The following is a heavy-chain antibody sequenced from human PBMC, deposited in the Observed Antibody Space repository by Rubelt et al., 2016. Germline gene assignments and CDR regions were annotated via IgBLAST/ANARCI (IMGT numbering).Heavy chain of an antibody. J-gene: IGHJ6*02. CDR1: GGSFSGYY. CDR3: AGGMVRGVIGHYYYGMDV. D-gene: IGHD3-10*01. V-gene: IGHV4-34*01. Sequence: QVQLQQWGAGLLKPSETLSLTCAVYGGSFSGYYWSWIRQPPGKGLEWIGEINHSGSTNYNPSLKSRVTSSVDTSKNQFSRKLSSGTAADTAVYYCAGGMVRGVIGHYYYGMDVWGQGTTVTVSS. CDR2: INHSGST.